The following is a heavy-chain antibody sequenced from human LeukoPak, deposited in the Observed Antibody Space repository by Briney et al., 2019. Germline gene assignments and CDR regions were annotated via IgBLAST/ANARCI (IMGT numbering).Heavy chain of an antibody. CDR3: VKGGGGLATITSLQY. J-gene: IGHJ4*02. CDR2: INWDGASR. V-gene: IGHV3-43*01. CDR1: GFTFDDYT. D-gene: IGHD5-24*01. Sequence: PGGSLRLSCAASGFTFDDYTMYWIRQAPGKGLEWVSAINWDGASRTYAGSVKGRFSISRDNSKNSLYLQINSLRREDTALYYCVKGGGGLATITSLQYWGQGTLVTVSS.